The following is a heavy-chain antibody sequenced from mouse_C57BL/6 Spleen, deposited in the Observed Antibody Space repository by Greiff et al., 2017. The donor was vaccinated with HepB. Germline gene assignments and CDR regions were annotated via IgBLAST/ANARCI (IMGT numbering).Heavy chain of an antibody. CDR1: GYTFTSSG. CDR2: IYPRSGNT. D-gene: IGHD1-1*01. J-gene: IGHJ4*01. V-gene: IGHV1-81*01. CDR3: AREGITTVVATDYAMDY. Sequence: VQLVESGAELARPGASVKLSCKASGYTFTSSGISWVKQRTGQGLEWIGEIYPRSGNTYYNEKFKGKATLTADKSSSTAYMELRSLTSEDSAVYFCAREGITTVVATDYAMDYWGQGTSVTVSS.